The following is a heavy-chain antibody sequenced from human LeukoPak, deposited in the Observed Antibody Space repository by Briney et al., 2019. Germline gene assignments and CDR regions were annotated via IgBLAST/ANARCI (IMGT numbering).Heavy chain of an antibody. CDR2: ISAYNGNT. CDR3: ARHGPGIAAAAFDY. V-gene: IGHV1-18*01. Sequence: ASVKVSCKAPGGTFSSYGISWVRQVPGQGLEWMGWISAYNGNTNYAQKLQGRVTMTTDTSTSTAYMELRSLRSDDTAVYYCARHGPGIAAAAFDYWGQGTLVTVSS. CDR1: GGTFSSYG. D-gene: IGHD6-13*01. J-gene: IGHJ4*02.